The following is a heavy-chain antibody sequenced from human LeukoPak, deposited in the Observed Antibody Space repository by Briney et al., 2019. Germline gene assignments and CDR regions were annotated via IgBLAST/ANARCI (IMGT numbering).Heavy chain of an antibody. D-gene: IGHD2-2*01. V-gene: IGHV3-23*01. CDR3: AKDSIVVVPAARFDP. CDR2: ISGSGGST. Sequence: PGGSLRLSCAASGFTFRSYAMSWVRQAPGKGLEWVSAISGSGGSTYYADSVKGRFTISRDNSKNTLYLQMNSLRAEDTAVYYCAKDSIVVVPAARFDPWGQGTLVTVSS. CDR1: GFTFRSYA. J-gene: IGHJ5*02.